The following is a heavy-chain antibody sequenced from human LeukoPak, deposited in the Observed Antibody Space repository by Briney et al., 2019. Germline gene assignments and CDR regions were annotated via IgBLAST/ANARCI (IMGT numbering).Heavy chain of an antibody. D-gene: IGHD2-8*01. Sequence: GGSLRLSCAASGFTFSSYAMSWVRQAPGKGLEWVSAISGSGGSTYYADSVKGRFTISRDNSKNTLYLQMNSLRAEDTAVYYCAREGPYCTNGICYRKNWFDPWGQGTLVTVSS. CDR2: ISGSGGST. J-gene: IGHJ5*02. CDR1: GFTFSSYA. CDR3: AREGPYCTNGICYRKNWFDP. V-gene: IGHV3-23*01.